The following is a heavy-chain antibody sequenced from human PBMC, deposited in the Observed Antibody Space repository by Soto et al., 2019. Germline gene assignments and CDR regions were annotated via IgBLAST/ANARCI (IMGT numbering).Heavy chain of an antibody. V-gene: IGHV4-59*12. CDR2: IYYSGST. CDR1: GGSISSYY. D-gene: IGHD2-15*01. CDR3: ARVMGVASGGPLDS. J-gene: IGHJ4*02. Sequence: PSETLSLTCTVSGGSISSYYWSWIRQPPGKGLEWIGDIYYSGSTNSNPPLKSRVTISVDKAKNQFSLKMTSVTAADTAVYYCARVMGVASGGPLDSWGQGTQVTVSS.